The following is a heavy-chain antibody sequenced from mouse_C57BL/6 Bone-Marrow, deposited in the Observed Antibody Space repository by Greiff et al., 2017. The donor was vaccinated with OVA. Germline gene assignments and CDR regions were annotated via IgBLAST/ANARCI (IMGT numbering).Heavy chain of an antibody. D-gene: IGHD1-1*01. CDR1: GYTFTSYW. CDR2: INPSNGGT. Sequence: VQLQQPGTELVKPGASVKLSCTASGYTFTSYWMHWVKQRPGQGLEWIGNINPSNGGTNYNAKFQSKATLTVDKSSSPAYMQLSSLTSEESAVYYSARLSTTVVARRVYIGDWGQGTTLTDSS. V-gene: IGHV1-53*01. CDR3: ARLSTTVVARRVYIGD. J-gene: IGHJ2*01.